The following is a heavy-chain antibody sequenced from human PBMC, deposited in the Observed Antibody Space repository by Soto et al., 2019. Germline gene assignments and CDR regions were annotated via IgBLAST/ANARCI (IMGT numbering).Heavy chain of an antibody. Sequence: SDTLSLTWTVSGGSISSGGYYWSWIRQHPGKGLEWIGYIYYSGSTYYNPSLKSRVTISVDTSKNQFSLKLSSVTAADTAVYYCARGGLGYCSGGSCYSAELSRYYYGMDVWGQGTTVTVSS. CDR3: ARGGLGYCSGGSCYSAELSRYYYGMDV. CDR2: IYYSGST. V-gene: IGHV4-31*02. CDR1: GGSISSGGYY. J-gene: IGHJ6*02. D-gene: IGHD2-15*01.